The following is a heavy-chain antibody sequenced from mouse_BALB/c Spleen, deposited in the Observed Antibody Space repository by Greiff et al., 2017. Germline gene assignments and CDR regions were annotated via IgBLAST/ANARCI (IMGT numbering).Heavy chain of an antibody. CDR1: GFSLTSSG. Sequence: LVAPAQSLSITCTASGFSLTSSGVSLVRQPPGKGLEWPGVIWGDGSTNYHSALKSSLSISKDNSKSQVFLKMNSLQTDDTAMYYCARNSGGYDYYAMDYWGQGTSVTVSA. CDR2: IWGDGST. CDR3: ARNSGGYDYYAMDY. V-gene: IGHV2-3*01. J-gene: IGHJ4*01. D-gene: IGHD2-10*02.